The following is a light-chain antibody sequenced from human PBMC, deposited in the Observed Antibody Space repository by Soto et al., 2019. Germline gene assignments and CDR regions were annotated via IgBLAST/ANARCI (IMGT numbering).Light chain of an antibody. J-gene: IGKJ1*01. CDR1: QSVSSN. CDR2: AAS. V-gene: IGKV3-15*01. Sequence: EIVMTQSPATLSVSPGERATLSCRASQSVSSNLAWYQQKPGQAPKLLIYAASTWPTGIPARFSGSGSGTDFTLTISSLQSEDFATYYCQQYNNWHRTFGQGTKVEIK. CDR3: QQYNNWHRT.